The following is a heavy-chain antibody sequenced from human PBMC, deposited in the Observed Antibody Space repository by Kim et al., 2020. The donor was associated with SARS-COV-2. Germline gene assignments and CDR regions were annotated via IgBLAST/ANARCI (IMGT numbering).Heavy chain of an antibody. CDR2: ISGSGGST. CDR3: AKDGRDIVATIWGTHYFDY. CDR1: GFTFSSYA. V-gene: IGHV3-23*01. Sequence: GGSLRLSCAASGFTFSSYAMSWVRQAPGKGLEWVSAISGSGGSTYYADSVKGRFTISRDNSKNTLYLQMNSLRAEDTAVYYCAKDGRDIVATIWGTHYFDYWGQGTLVTVSS. D-gene: IGHD5-12*01. J-gene: IGHJ4*02.